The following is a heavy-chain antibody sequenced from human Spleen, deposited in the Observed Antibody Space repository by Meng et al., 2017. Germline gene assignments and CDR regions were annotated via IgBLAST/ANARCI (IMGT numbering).Heavy chain of an antibody. V-gene: IGHV1-2*06. CDR3: ARDACVAGDF. Sequence: ASVKVSCKASGYTFTGYYLHWVRQAPGQGLEWMGRINPKSGATVYAQRFQGRVTVTSDTSIGTAYMDLSGLRSDDTAVYYCARDACVAGDFWGQGTLVTVSS. CDR1: GYTFTGYY. D-gene: IGHD6-19*01. J-gene: IGHJ4*02. CDR2: INPKSGAT.